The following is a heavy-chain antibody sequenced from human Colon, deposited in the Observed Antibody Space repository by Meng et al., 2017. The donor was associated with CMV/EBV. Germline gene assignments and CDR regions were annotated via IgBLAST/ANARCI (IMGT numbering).Heavy chain of an antibody. V-gene: IGHV4-39*01. J-gene: IGHJ6*02. D-gene: IGHD3-16*01. Sequence: SETLSLTCTVSGGSISSSSYYWGWIRQPPGKGLEWIGSIYYSGSTYYNPSLKSRVTISIDTSKSQFSLKVNSVTAADTAVYYCARSLSRYYFAMDVWGQGTTVTVSS. CDR1: GGSISSSSYY. CDR2: IYYSGST. CDR3: ARSLSRYYFAMDV.